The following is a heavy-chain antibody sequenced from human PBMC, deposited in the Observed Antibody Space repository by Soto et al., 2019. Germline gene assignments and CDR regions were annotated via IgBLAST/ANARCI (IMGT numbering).Heavy chain of an antibody. Sequence: QVQLQQWGAGLLKPSETLSLTCAVYGGSFSGYYWSWIRQPPGMGLEWIGEINHSGSTNYNPSLKSRVTISVDTSKNQFSLNRSSVTAADTAVYYCARFKGVPYQLLTLRHPGMDFWGQGTTVTVSS. V-gene: IGHV4-34*01. CDR1: GGSFSGYY. J-gene: IGHJ6*02. CDR3: ARFKGVPYQLLTLRHPGMDF. D-gene: IGHD2-2*01. CDR2: INHSGST.